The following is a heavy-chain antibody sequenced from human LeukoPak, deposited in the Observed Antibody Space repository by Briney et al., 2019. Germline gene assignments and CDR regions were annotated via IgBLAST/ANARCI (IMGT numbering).Heavy chain of an antibody. CDR3: ARVRRGSRGATLRYFDY. CDR1: GYTFTSYA. V-gene: IGHV1-3*01. D-gene: IGHD1-26*01. Sequence: ASVKVSCKASGYTFTSYAMHWVRQAPGQRLEWMGWINAGNGNTKYSQKFQGRVTITRDTSASTAYMELSSLRSEDTAVYYCARVRRGSRGATLRYFDYWGQGTLVTVSS. CDR2: INAGNGNT. J-gene: IGHJ4*02.